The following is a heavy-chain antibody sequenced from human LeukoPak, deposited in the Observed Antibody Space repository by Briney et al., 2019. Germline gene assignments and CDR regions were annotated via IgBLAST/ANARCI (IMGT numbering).Heavy chain of an antibody. CDR1: GFTFNSFF. V-gene: IGHV3-7*01. Sequence: PGGSLRLSCAASGFTFNSFFLNWVRLTPGRELEWLAYISQDGSETFYMDSVRGRFTISSDNPKNSLYLQLDRLRAGHTAVYFCVRDVGPSRHYFGYWGEGGLVTVCS. D-gene: IGHD1-26*01. CDR3: VRDVGPSRHYFGY. CDR2: ISQDGSET. J-gene: IGHJ4*02.